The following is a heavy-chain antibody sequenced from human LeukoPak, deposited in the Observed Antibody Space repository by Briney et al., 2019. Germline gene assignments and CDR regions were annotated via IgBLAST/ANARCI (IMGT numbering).Heavy chain of an antibody. CDR2: IYHSGST. CDR1: GGSISSGGYS. V-gene: IGHV4-30-2*05. D-gene: IGHD3-3*01. J-gene: IGHJ6*02. Sequence: SETLSLTCAVSGGSISSGGYSWSWIRQPPGKGLEWIGYIYHSGSTYYNPSLKSRVTISVDTSKNQFSLKLSSVTAADTAVYYCARDLYYDFWSGYYAHGMDVWGQGTTVTVSS. CDR3: ARDLYYDFWSGYYAHGMDV.